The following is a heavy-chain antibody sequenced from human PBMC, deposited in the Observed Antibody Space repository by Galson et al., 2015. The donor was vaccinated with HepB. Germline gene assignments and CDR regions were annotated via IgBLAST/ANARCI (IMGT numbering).Heavy chain of an antibody. CDR3: ARGPRYSGDSYGVEGY. D-gene: IGHD5-18*01. J-gene: IGHJ4*02. CDR2: INAGNGNT. Sequence: SVKVSCKASGYTFTSYAMHWVRQAPGQRLEWMGWINAGNGNTKYSQKFQGRVTITRDTSASTAYMELSSLRSEDTAVYYCARGPRYSGDSYGVEGYWGQGTLVTVSS. V-gene: IGHV1-3*01. CDR1: GYTFTSYA.